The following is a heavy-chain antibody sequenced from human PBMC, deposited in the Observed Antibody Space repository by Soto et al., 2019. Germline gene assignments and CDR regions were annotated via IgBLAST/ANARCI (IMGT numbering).Heavy chain of an antibody. CDR3: ARDHAAAAETGAFDI. V-gene: IGHV1-69*04. CDR2: IIPILGIA. D-gene: IGHD6-13*01. Sequence: SVKVSCKASGGTFSSYTISWVRQAPGQGLEWMGRIIPILGIANYAQKFQGRVTITADKSTSTAYMELSSLRSEDTAVYYCARDHAAAAETGAFDIWGQGTMVTVSS. CDR1: GGTFSSYT. J-gene: IGHJ3*02.